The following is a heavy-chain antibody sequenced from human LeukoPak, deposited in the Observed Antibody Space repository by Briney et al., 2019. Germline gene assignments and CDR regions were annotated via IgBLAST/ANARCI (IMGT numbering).Heavy chain of an antibody. J-gene: IGHJ4*02. D-gene: IGHD3-22*01. CDR1: GASISSSDYY. CDR3: ARESDSSGYYDY. Sequence: SSETLSLTCTVSGASISSSDYYWDWIRKPPGKGLEWIGNIYHSGSTYYNPSLKSRVTISVHTSKNQLALQLNSVTAADTAVYYCARESDSSGYYDYWGQGTLVTVSS. V-gene: IGHV4-39*02. CDR2: IYHSGST.